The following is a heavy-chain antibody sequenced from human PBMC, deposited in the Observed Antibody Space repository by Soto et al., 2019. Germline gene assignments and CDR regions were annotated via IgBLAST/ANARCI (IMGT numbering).Heavy chain of an antibody. CDR2: INHSGST. CDR1: GGSFSGYY. V-gene: IGHV4-34*01. J-gene: IGHJ4*02. D-gene: IGHD3-10*01. Sequence: SETLSLACAVYGGSFSGYYWSWIRQPPGKGLEWIGEINHSGSTNYNPSLKSRVTISVDTSKNQFSLKLSSVTAADTAVYYCARETYYYGSASSHLTDYWGQGTLVTVS. CDR3: ARETYYYGSASSHLTDY.